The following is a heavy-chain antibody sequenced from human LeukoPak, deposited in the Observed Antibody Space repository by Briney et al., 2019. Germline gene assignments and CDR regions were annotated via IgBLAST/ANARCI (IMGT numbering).Heavy chain of an antibody. J-gene: IGHJ4*02. CDR2: IFWNGGII. D-gene: IGHD6-19*01. Sequence: GGSLRLSCAGPGVNFKDYGMTSVRQAPGKGLEWVSGIFWNGGIIYYADSVKGGFIISRETIKNSLYMLMYTLRAEDTALYYSASHTSATDYWGEGTLVTVSS. V-gene: IGHV3-20*04. CDR3: ASHTSATDY. CDR1: GVNFKDYG.